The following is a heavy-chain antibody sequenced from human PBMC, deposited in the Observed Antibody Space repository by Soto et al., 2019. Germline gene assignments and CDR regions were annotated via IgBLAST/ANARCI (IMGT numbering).Heavy chain of an antibody. Sequence: SETLSLTCTVSGGSISSYYWSWIRQPPGKGLEWIGYIYYSGSTNYNPSLKSRVTISVDTSKNQFSLKLSSVTAADTAVYYCAGALVTDYNSRDYHYYFAMDVWGQGTSVTVSS. CDR2: IYYSGST. J-gene: IGHJ6*02. D-gene: IGHD3-22*01. V-gene: IGHV4-59*01. CDR1: GGSISSYY. CDR3: AGALVTDYNSRDYHYYFAMDV.